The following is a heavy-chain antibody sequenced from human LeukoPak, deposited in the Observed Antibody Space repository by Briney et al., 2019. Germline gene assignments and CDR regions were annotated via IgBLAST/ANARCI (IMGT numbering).Heavy chain of an antibody. J-gene: IGHJ4*02. CDR3: GRADGSGWYTFDY. Sequence: GGSLRLSCAASGFIFSSYEMNWLRQAPEKGLEWVSYISSSGSTIYYADSVKGRFTISRDNAKNSLYLQMNSLRAEDTAVYYCGRADGSGWYTFDYWGQGTLVTVSS. D-gene: IGHD6-19*01. V-gene: IGHV3-48*03. CDR2: ISSSGSTI. CDR1: GFIFSSYE.